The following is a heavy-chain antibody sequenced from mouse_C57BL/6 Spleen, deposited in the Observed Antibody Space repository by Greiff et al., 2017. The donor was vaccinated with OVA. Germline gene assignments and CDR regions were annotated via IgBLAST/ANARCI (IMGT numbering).Heavy chain of an antibody. J-gene: IGHJ4*01. V-gene: IGHV1-54*01. Sequence: VQLQESGAELVRPGTSVKVSCKASGYAFTNYLIEWVKQRPGQGLEWIGVINPGSGGTNYNEKFKGKATLTADKSSSTAYMQLSSLTSEDSAVYFCARGELGEAMDYWGQGTSVTVSS. CDR1: GYAFTNYL. CDR2: INPGSGGT. D-gene: IGHD4-1*01. CDR3: ARGELGEAMDY.